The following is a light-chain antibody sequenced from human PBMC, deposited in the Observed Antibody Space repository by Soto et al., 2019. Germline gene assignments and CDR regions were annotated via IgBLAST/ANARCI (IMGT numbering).Light chain of an antibody. CDR3: VSFTTSRSYV. V-gene: IGLV2-14*03. J-gene: IGLJ1*01. CDR2: DII. CDR1: SSDVGAYIL. Sequence: QSALTQPASVSGSPGQSITISWTGTSSDVGAYILVSWYQQHPGKAPKLMIYDIINRPSGVSNRFSGSKSGNTASLTISGLQAEDEADYYCVSFTTSRSYVFGTGTKVTVL.